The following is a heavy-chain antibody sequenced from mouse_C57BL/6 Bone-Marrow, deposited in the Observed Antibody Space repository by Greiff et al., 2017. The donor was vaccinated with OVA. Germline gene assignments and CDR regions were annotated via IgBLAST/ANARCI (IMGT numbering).Heavy chain of an antibody. J-gene: IGHJ4*01. D-gene: IGHD2-5*01. CDR1: GYTFTDYN. CDR3: ARDRNSNPYYYAMDY. Sequence: EVQLQQSGPELVKPGASVKIPCKASGYTFTDYNMDWVKQSHGKSLEWIGDINPNNGGTIYNQKFQGKATLTVDKSSSTAYMELRSLTSEDTAVYYCARDRNSNPYYYAMDYWGQGTSVTVSS. V-gene: IGHV1-18*01. CDR2: INPNNGGT.